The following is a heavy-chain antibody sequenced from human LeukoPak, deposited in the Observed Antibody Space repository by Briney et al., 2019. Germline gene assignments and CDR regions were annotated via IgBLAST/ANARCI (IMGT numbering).Heavy chain of an antibody. CDR3: ARQMFARGPATY. CDR2: IYYGGST. Sequence: SVTLSLTCTVSGGSISSSSYYWGWIRQPPGKGLEWIGSIYYGGSTYYNPSLKSRVTISVDTSKNQFSLKLSSVTAADTAVYYCARQMFARGPATYWGQGTLVTVSS. CDR1: GGSISSSSYY. J-gene: IGHJ4*02. D-gene: IGHD6-6*01. V-gene: IGHV4-39*01.